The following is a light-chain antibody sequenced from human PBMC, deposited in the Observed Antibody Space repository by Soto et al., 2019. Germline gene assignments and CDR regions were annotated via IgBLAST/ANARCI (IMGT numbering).Light chain of an antibody. J-gene: IGLJ1*01. CDR1: SSDVGGYNY. V-gene: IGLV2-11*01. Sequence: QSALTQPRSVSGSPGQSVTISCTGTSSDVGGYNYVSWYQQHPGKAPKLMIYDVSKRPSGVPDRFSGSKSGNTASLTISGLQAEDVADYYCCSYAGSYTDYVFGTGTKVTVL. CDR3: CSYAGSYTDYV. CDR2: DVS.